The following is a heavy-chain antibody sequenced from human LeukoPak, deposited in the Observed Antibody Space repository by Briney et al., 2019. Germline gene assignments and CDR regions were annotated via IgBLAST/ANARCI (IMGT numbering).Heavy chain of an antibody. J-gene: IGHJ4*02. D-gene: IGHD2-8*01. CDR2: IYTSGST. Sequence: SETLTLTCTVSGGSISSYYWNWIRKPAGRGLEWIWHIYTSGSTNYNSSLKSRVTMSVDTSNNQFSVKLNSVIAADTAMYYCARGVYLGNGYYFDYWGQGTLVTVSS. CDR1: GGSISSYY. V-gene: IGHV4-4*07. CDR3: ARGVYLGNGYYFDY.